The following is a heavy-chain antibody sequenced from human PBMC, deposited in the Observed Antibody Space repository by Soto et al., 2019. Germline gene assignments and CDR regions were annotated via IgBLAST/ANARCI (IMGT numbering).Heavy chain of an antibody. V-gene: IGHV4-39*01. CDR3: ARHALVPAPAD. Sequence: QLHLQESGPGLVKPSETLSLTCLVSGASIRTGDFYWDWIRQSPGKGLEWIGSIYRSGSTYYSSSLKSRVTISVDTSKNLFSLNVTSVTAADTAVYYCARHALVPAPADWGHGTQVTVSS. CDR2: IYRSGST. CDR1: GASIRTGDFY. J-gene: IGHJ4*01.